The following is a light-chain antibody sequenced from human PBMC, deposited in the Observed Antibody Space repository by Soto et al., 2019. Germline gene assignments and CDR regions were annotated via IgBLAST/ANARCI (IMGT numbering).Light chain of an antibody. Sequence: QSVLTQPPSVSGAPGQRVTISCTGSRSNIGAGFDVHWYQQLPGTAPKLVIYGNSNRPSGVPDRFSGSRSGTSASLVITGLQAEDEADYYCQSYDDSLSGSGVFGGGTKVTVL. CDR1: RSNIGAGFD. CDR3: QSYDDSLSGSGV. CDR2: GNS. J-gene: IGLJ2*01. V-gene: IGLV1-40*01.